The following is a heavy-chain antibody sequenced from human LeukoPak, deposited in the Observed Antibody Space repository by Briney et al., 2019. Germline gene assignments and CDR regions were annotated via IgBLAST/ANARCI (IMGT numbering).Heavy chain of an antibody. Sequence: GGSLRLSCAASGFTFSSYAMSWVRQAPGKGLEWVSAISGSGGSTYYADSVKGRFTISRDNSKNTLYLQMNSLRAEDTAVYYCAKEKCSSTSCFPYFDYWGQGTLVTVSS. D-gene: IGHD2-2*01. V-gene: IGHV3-23*01. CDR3: AKEKCSSTSCFPYFDY. CDR1: GFTFSSYA. J-gene: IGHJ4*02. CDR2: ISGSGGST.